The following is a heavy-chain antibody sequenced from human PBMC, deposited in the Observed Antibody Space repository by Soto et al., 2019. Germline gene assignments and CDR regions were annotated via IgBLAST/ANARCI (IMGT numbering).Heavy chain of an antibody. D-gene: IGHD3-10*01. J-gene: IGHJ6*02. CDR1: GYTFTGHY. Sequence: QVQLVQSGAEVKPPGASVKVSCTASGYTFTGHYMPWVRQVSGKRLEHLGWLKSDNGGTYYAPKFQGSVTVTRETSTSTAFMDLQGQQSADTSVYFCARDLCPIGSGTAWPLYGLDIWGQGTTVVVS. CDR2: LKSDNGGT. V-gene: IGHV1-2*02. CDR3: ARDLCPIGSGTAWPLYGLDI.